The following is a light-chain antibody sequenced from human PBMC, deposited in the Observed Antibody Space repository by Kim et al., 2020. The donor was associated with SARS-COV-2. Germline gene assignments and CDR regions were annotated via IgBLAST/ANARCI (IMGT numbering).Light chain of an antibody. CDR2: EDN. V-gene: IGLV6-57*01. CDR1: SGSIASSY. J-gene: IGLJ3*02. CDR3: QSYDSSVKV. Sequence: GKTVTISCTRSSGSIASSYVQWYQQRPGSSPTTIIYEDNERPSGVPDRFSGSIDTSTNSASLTISGLKTEDEADYYCQSYDSSVKVFGGGTQLTVL.